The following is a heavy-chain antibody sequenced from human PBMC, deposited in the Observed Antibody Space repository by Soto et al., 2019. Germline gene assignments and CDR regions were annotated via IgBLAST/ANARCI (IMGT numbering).Heavy chain of an antibody. CDR1: DYSITSPSCD. D-gene: IGHD1-1*01. CDR3: ARVLGEQRNPSCVGFDS. J-gene: IGHJ4*02. CDR2: IHYTGTT. Sequence: HSDSLSLGSTVIDYSITSPSCDWGWIRQSPGTEMQWIGTIHYTGTTSYNPSLQGRATIAIDGSKNQMFLKLISVTAADTAVYYCARVLGEQRNPSCVGFDSSGQRTEVTLYS. V-gene: IGHV4-39*01.